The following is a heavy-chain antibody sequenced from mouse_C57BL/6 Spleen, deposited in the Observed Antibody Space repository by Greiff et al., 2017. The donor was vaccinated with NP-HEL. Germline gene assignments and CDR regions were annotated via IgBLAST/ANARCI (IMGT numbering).Heavy chain of an antibody. V-gene: IGHV1-5*01. J-gene: IGHJ2*01. CDR1: GYTFTSYW. D-gene: IGHD1-1*01. Sequence: VQLQQSGTVLARPGASVKMSCKTSGYTFTSYWMHWVKQRPGQGLEWIGAIYPGNSDTSYNQKFKGKAKLTAVTSASTAYMELSSLTNEDSAVYYCTSMSSGLYFDYWGQGTTLTVSS. CDR2: IYPGNSDT. CDR3: TSMSSGLYFDY.